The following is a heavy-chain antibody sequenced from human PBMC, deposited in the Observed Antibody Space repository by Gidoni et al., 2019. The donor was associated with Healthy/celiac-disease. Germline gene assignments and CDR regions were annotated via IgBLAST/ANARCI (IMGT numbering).Heavy chain of an antibody. J-gene: IGHJ4*02. CDR2: ISWNSGSI. Sequence: EVQLVESGGGLVQPGRSLRLSCAASGFTFDDYAMHWVRQAPGKGLEWVSGISWNSGSIGYADSVKGRFTISRDNAKNSLYLQMNSLRAEDTALYYCAKDIDFGVVIFGLGIDYWGQGTLVTVSS. CDR1: GFTFDDYA. CDR3: AKDIDFGVVIFGLGIDY. D-gene: IGHD3-3*01. V-gene: IGHV3-9*01.